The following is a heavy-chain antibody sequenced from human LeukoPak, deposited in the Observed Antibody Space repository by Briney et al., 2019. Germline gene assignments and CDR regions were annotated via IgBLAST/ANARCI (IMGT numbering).Heavy chain of an antibody. CDR3: ARDLDRMVRGVIITGGRYGMDV. CDR1: GFTFSSYG. D-gene: IGHD3-10*01. V-gene: IGHV3-23*01. Sequence: GGSLRLSCAASGFTFSSYGMHWVRQAPGKGLEWVSRISGSGGTTYYADSVKGRFTISRDNSKNTLYLQMNSLRAGDTAVYYCARDLDRMVRGVIITGGRYGMDVWGQGTTVTVSS. CDR2: ISGSGGTT. J-gene: IGHJ6*02.